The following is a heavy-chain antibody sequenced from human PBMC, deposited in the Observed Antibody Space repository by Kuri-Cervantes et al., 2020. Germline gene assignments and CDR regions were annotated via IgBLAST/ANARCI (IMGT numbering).Heavy chain of an antibody. J-gene: IGHJ6*02. V-gene: IGHV1-8*01. Sequence: GESLKISCAASGYTFTSYDINWVRQATGQGLEWMGWMNPNSGNTGYAQKFQGRVTMTRNTSISTAYMELSSLRSEDTAVYYCARLQRYYYYGMDVWGQGTTVTVSS. CDR3: ARLQRYYYYGMDV. CDR1: GYTFTSYD. CDR2: MNPNSGNT. D-gene: IGHD4-11*01.